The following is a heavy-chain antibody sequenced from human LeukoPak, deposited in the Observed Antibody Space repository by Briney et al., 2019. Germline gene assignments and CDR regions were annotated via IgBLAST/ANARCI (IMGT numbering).Heavy chain of an antibody. J-gene: IGHJ1*01. CDR3: ASCSSTSCQGYFLH. Sequence: ASVKVSCKASGYTFTGYYMHWVRQAPGQGLEWMGWINPNSGGTNYAQKFQGRVTMTRDTSTSTAYMELSRLRSDDTAVYYCASCSSTSCQGYFLHWGQGTLVTVSS. CDR2: INPNSGGT. D-gene: IGHD2-2*01. V-gene: IGHV1-2*02. CDR1: GYTFTGYY.